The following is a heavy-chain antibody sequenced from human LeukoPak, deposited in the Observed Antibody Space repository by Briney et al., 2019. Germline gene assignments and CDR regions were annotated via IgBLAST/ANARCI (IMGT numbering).Heavy chain of an antibody. V-gene: IGHV3-74*01. CDR3: ARDVPHNWFDT. CDR2: INSDGGGA. CDR1: GITFGNNW. Sequence: PGGSLRLSCAASGITFGNNWMHWVRQGPGKGLACISRINSDGGGAIYADSVKGRFTVSRDNAKNTLYLQMSSLRAEDTAVYYCARDVPHNWFDTWGQGTLVTVSS. J-gene: IGHJ5*02.